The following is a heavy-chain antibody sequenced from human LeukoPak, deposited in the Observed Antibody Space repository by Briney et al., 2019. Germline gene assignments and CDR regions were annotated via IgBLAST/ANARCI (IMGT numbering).Heavy chain of an antibody. CDR2: YYPEDEEV. CDR1: GYALTDLA. CDR3: ATATDYEDSRGYSFDP. V-gene: IGHV1-24*01. J-gene: IGHJ5*02. Sequence: AAAVKVSRKVPGYALTDLAIHWVRQAPRQGLQWMGGYYPEDEEVVYAQTFQGRLTMTEDTSTDTAYMELAGLTSEDTAIYYCATATDYEDSRGYSFDPWGQGTLVTVSS. D-gene: IGHD3-22*01.